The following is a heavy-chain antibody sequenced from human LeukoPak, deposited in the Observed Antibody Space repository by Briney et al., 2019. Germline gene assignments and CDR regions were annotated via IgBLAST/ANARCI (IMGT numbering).Heavy chain of an antibody. V-gene: IGHV1-69*04. Sequence: ASVKVSCKASDTFTSYGISWVRQAPGQGLEWMGRIIPILGIANYAQKFQGRVTITADKSTSTAYMELSSLRSEDTAVYYCARDGVTIHLWGQGTLVTVSS. CDR3: ARDGVTIHL. CDR2: IIPILGIA. CDR1: DTFTSYG. J-gene: IGHJ4*02. D-gene: IGHD3-3*01.